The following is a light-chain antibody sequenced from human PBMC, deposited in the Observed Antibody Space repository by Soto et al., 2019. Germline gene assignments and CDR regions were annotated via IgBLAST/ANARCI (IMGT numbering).Light chain of an antibody. Sequence: NFMLTQPHSVSESPGKTVTISCTRSSGSIANNYVQWYQQRPGSAPTTVIYEDSQRPSGVPDRFSGSIDSSSNSASLTISRLKTEDEADYYCQSFDINNVVFGGGTKLTVL. J-gene: IGLJ2*01. CDR2: EDS. CDR1: SGSIANNY. CDR3: QSFDINNVV. V-gene: IGLV6-57*04.